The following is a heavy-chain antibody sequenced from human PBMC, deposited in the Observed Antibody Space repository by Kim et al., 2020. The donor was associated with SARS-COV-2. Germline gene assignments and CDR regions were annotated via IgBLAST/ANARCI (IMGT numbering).Heavy chain of an antibody. CDR2: IYYLGDT. V-gene: IGHV4-61*01. D-gene: IGHD6-19*01. CDR1: GESVGSLSSSNYY. J-gene: IGHJ4*02. CDR3: ARASRYTSGWNSDYFDS. Sequence: SETLSLTCSVSGESVGSLSSSNYYWSWLRQPPGKGLEWIGYIYYLGDTKYNPSLGSRVTMSLDTSKNQFSLKLNSVTAADTAIYYCARASRYTSGWNSDYFDSWGQGTLVIVSS.